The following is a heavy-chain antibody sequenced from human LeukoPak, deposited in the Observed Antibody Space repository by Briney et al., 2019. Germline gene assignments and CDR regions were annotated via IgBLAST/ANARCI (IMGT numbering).Heavy chain of an antibody. CDR3: ARDPYDSSGYYGYYFDY. Sequence: KSGGSLRLSCVASGFTFSSYAMHWVRQAPGKGLEWVAVISYDGSNKYYADSVKGRFTISRDNSKNTLYLQMNSLRAEDTAVYYCARDPYDSSGYYGYYFDYWGQGTLVTVSS. D-gene: IGHD3-22*01. J-gene: IGHJ4*02. V-gene: IGHV3-30-3*01. CDR2: ISYDGSNK. CDR1: GFTFSSYA.